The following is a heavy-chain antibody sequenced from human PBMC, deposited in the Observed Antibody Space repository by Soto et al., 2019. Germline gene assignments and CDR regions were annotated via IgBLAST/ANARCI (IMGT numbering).Heavy chain of an antibody. CDR3: ARGVEAGMDV. D-gene: IGHD6-19*01. Sequence: QVQLAQSGAEVKEPGASVRVSCKASGYAFTTYDINWVRQATGQGFEWMGWMSPSGGHTDYAQKFQGRVSMTRDISITTANMELSSLTSEDTAVYFCARGVEAGMDVWGQGTTVTVSS. CDR1: GYAFTTYD. J-gene: IGHJ6*02. CDR2: MSPSGGHT. V-gene: IGHV1-8*01.